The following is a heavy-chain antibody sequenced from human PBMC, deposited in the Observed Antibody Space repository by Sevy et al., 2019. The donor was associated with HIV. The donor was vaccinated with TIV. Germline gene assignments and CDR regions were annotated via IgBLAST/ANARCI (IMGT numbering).Heavy chain of an antibody. CDR1: GFTFSSFF. D-gene: IGHD1-1*01. CDR2: ISYDGSNE. J-gene: IGHJ1*01. V-gene: IGHV3-30-3*01. Sequence: GGSLRLSCAASGFTFSSFFMHWVRQAPGKGLEWVATISYDGSNEHYADSVKGRFTISRDNSKNALYLLMNSLRAEDTAVYYCALERLSSNVAEYFQYWGQGTLVTVSS. CDR3: ALERLSSNVAEYFQY.